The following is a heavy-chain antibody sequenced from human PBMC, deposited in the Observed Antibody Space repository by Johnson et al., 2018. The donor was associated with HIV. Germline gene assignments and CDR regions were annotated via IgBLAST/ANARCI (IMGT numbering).Heavy chain of an antibody. CDR1: GFSFIDYA. CDR3: ARFGDMATSFHGCDI. CDR2: ISGGEDDT. Sequence: VQLVESGGGLVRPGGSLRLSCVASGFSFIDYAMIWVRQAPGKGLEWVSFISGGEDDTYYADSVKGRFTISRDNSKTTLYLQMNSLRDEDTAVYYCARFGDMATSFHGCDIWGQGTMVTVAS. V-gene: IGHV3-23*04. J-gene: IGHJ3*02. D-gene: IGHD5-24*01.